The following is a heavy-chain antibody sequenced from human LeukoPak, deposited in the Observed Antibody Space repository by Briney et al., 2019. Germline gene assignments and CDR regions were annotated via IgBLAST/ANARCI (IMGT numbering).Heavy chain of an antibody. D-gene: IGHD5-18*01. CDR3: ARDRPRGYSYGTVVDY. CDR2: IKQDGSEK. V-gene: IGHV3-7*01. CDR1: GFTFSSYW. J-gene: IGHJ4*02. Sequence: GGSLRLSCAASGFTFSSYWMSWVRQAPGKGLEWVASIKQDGSEKYYVDSVKGRFTISRDNAKNSLYLQMNSLRAEDTAVYYCARDRPRGYSYGTVVDYWGQGTLVTSPQ.